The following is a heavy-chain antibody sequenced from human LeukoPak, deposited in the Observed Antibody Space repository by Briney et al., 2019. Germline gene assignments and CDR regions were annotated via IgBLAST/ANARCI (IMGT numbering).Heavy chain of an antibody. CDR3: VIQLWPLGAFDI. CDR1: GFTFDDYA. D-gene: IGHD5-18*01. J-gene: IGHJ3*02. Sequence: PGGSLRLSCAASGFTFDDYAMHWVRQAPGKGLEWVSGISWNSGSIGYADSVKGRFTISRDNAKNSLYLQMNSLRAEDTALYYCVIQLWPLGAFDIWGQGTMVTVSS. V-gene: IGHV3-9*01. CDR2: ISWNSGSI.